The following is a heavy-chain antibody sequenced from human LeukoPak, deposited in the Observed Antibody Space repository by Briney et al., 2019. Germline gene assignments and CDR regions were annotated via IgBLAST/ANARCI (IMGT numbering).Heavy chain of an antibody. V-gene: IGHV1-46*01. CDR1: GYTFTSYY. D-gene: IGHD4-17*01. CDR2: INPSGGST. J-gene: IGHJ3*02. CDR3: ARDRATTVTKSFAFDI. Sequence: ASVKVSCKASGYTFTSYYMHWVRQAPGQGLEWMGIINPSGGSTSYAQKFQGRVTMTRDTSTSTVYMELSSLRSEDTAVYYCARDRATTVTKSFAFDIWGQGTMVTVSS.